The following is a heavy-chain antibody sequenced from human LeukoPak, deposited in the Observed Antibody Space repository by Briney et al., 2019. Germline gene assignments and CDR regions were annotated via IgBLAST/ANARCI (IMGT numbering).Heavy chain of an antibody. CDR3: ARRKGVVMAGLGY. J-gene: IGHJ4*02. CDR1: GYTFTSYD. CDR2: INPSGSST. D-gene: IGHD6-19*01. V-gene: IGHV1-46*01. Sequence: ASVKVSCKASGYTFTSYDINWVRQATGQGLEWMGIINPSGSSTSYAQKFQGRVTLTRDMSTSTVYMELSSLGSEDTAVYYCARRKGVVMAGLGYWGQGTLVTVSS.